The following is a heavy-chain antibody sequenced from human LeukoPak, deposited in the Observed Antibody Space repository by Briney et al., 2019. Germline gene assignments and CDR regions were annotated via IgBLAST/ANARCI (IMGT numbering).Heavy chain of an antibody. V-gene: IGHV3-23*01. D-gene: IGHD5-18*01. CDR3: VREAMVGTSDY. CDR1: GFTFTSYA. J-gene: IGHJ4*02. Sequence: GGSLRLSCAASGFTFTSYAMSWVRQAPGKGLEWVSGISGSGGSTSYGDSVKDRFTISRDNSKNTLYLQMNSLRAEDTAVYYCVREAMVGTSDYWGQGTLVTVSS. CDR2: ISGSGGST.